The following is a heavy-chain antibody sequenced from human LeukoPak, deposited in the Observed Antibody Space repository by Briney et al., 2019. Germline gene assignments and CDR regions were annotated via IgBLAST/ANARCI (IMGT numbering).Heavy chain of an antibody. Sequence: SETLSLTCAVYGGSFSGYYWSWIRQPPGKGLEWIGEINHSGSTNYNPSLKSRVTISVDTSKNQFSLKLSSVTAADTAVYYCARIGAGYSGYDYSFFDYWGQGTLVTVSS. CDR3: ARIGAGYSGYDYSFFDY. CDR1: GGSFSGYY. D-gene: IGHD5-12*01. V-gene: IGHV4-34*01. CDR2: INHSGST. J-gene: IGHJ4*02.